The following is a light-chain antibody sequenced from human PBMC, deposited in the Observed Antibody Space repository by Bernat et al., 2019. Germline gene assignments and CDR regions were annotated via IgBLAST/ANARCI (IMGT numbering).Light chain of an antibody. CDR2: GAS. J-gene: IGKJ5*01. Sequence: DIQFTQSPPFLSASVGDRVTLTCRASQVIGTYLAWYQQKPGKAPNLLIYGASTLQTGVPSRFSGSGSGTEFTLTISSLRPEDFATYHCQQLNSYPITFGQGTRLEIK. V-gene: IGKV1-9*01. CDR3: QQLNSYPIT. CDR1: QVIGTY.